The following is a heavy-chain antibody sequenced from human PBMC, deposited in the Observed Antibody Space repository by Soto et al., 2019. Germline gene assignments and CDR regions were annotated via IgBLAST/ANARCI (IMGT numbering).Heavy chain of an antibody. CDR1: GFTFSSYL. CDR2: IKQDGSEK. V-gene: IGHV3-7*03. CDR3: AREPRGYSGYDSPAPFDY. D-gene: IGHD5-12*01. Sequence: GGSLRIGCAASGFTFSSYLMSGVRQAPGKGLEWVANIKQDGSEKYYVDSVKGRFTISRDNAKNPLYLQMNSLRAEDTAVYYCAREPRGYSGYDSPAPFDYWGQGTLVTVSS. J-gene: IGHJ4*02.